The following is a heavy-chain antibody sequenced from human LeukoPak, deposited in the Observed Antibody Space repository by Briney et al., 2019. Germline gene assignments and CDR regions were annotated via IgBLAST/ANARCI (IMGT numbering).Heavy chain of an antibody. Sequence: SETLSLTCTVSGGSITSYYWSWIRQPPGKGLEWIGYVSYSGSTNYNPSLKSRVTISVDTSKNQFSLKLSSVTAADTAVYYCASGGYCSSTTCYPNWFDPWGQGTLVTVSS. CDR2: VSYSGST. D-gene: IGHD2-2*01. CDR1: GGSITSYY. V-gene: IGHV4-59*01. J-gene: IGHJ5*02. CDR3: ASGGYCSSTTCYPNWFDP.